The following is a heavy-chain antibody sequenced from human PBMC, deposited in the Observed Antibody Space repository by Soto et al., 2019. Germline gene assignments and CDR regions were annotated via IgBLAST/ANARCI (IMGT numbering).Heavy chain of an antibody. CDR1: GDSINNYDHF. CDR2: IYYSGAT. CDR3: ATTNGAYSYDSVS. J-gene: IGHJ5*02. Sequence: PSETLSLTCTVPGDSINNYDHFWTWIRQKPGEGLEWIGYIYYSGATYYSPSLKTRVSMSLHKSQNYFSLQLTSVTAADSAVYYCATTNGAYSYDSVSWGQGTLVTVSS. V-gene: IGHV4-30-4*01. D-gene: IGHD3-22*01.